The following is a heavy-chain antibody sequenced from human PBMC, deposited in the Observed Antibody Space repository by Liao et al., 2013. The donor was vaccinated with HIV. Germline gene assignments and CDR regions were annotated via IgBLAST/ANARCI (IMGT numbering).Heavy chain of an antibody. CDR2: IYYSGST. Sequence: QVQLQESGPGLVKPSETLSLTCTVSGGSISSYYWGWIRQPPGKGLEWIGSIYYSGSTYYNPSLRSRVFISVETSKNQFSLKLSAVTAADTAVYYCARGGVGATQFDYWGQGTLVTVSS. D-gene: IGHD1-26*01. J-gene: IGHJ4*02. CDR1: GGSISSYY. V-gene: IGHV4-39*07. CDR3: ARGGVGATQFDY.